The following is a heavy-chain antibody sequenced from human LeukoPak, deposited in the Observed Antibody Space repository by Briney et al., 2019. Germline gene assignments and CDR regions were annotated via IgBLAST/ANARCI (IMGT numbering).Heavy chain of an antibody. V-gene: IGHV4-59*08. CDR2: IYYSGTV. J-gene: IGHJ4*02. CDR1: GDSLTSYY. Sequence: SETLSLTCTVSGDSLTSYYWSWIRQPPGKGLQWIGYIYYSGTVNYNPSLKSRVTISVDTSKNQFSLNLSSVTAADTAVYYCARLGSYFDYWGQGTLVTVSS. CDR3: ARLGSYFDY.